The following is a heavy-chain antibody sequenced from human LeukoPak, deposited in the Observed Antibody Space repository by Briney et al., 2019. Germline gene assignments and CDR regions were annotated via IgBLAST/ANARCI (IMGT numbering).Heavy chain of an antibody. D-gene: IGHD3-10*01. CDR2: IYSGGST. Sequence: GGSLRLSCAASGFTVSSNYMSWVRQAPGKGLEWVSVIYSGGSTYYADSVKGRFTISRDNSKNTLYLQMNSLRAEDTAVYYCARDLGFGESLIYYYGMDVWGQGTTVTVSS. CDR1: GFTVSSNY. J-gene: IGHJ6*02. CDR3: ARDLGFGESLIYYYGMDV. V-gene: IGHV3-66*01.